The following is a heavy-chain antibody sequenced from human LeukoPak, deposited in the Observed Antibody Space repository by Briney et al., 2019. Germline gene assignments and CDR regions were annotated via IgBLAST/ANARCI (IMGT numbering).Heavy chain of an antibody. Sequence: SETLSLTCTVSGGSISSDAYYWSWIRQRPGQGLEWIGYIYYNGNTYYNPSLKSRVLISIDTSKHQFSLKLNSVTAADTAVYYCAREVNLGSGTLDCWGQGTLVTVSS. D-gene: IGHD3-10*01. CDR1: GGSISSDAYY. V-gene: IGHV4-31*03. CDR3: AREVNLGSGTLDC. CDR2: IYYNGNT. J-gene: IGHJ4*02.